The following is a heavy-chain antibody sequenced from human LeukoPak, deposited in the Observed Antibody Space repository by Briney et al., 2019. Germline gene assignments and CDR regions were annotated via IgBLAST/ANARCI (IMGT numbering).Heavy chain of an antibody. CDR2: ISSSSSYI. V-gene: IGHV3-21*01. CDR3: ARDRVLEVRGVIISVAFDI. D-gene: IGHD3-10*01. Sequence: GGPLRLSCAASGFTFSSYSMNWVRQAPGKGLEWVSSISSSSSYIYYADSVKGRFTISRDNAKNSLYLQMNSLRAEDTAVYYCARDRVLEVRGVIISVAFDIWGQGTMVTVSS. J-gene: IGHJ3*02. CDR1: GFTFSSYS.